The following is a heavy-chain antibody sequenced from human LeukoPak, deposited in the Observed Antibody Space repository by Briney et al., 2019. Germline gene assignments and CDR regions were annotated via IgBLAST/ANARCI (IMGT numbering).Heavy chain of an antibody. CDR1: GGSISSGGYS. CDR3: ASLRRNGDYRTIDY. V-gene: IGHV4-31*03. Sequence: SQTLSLTCTVSGGSISSGGYSWSWIRQPPGKGLEWIGYIYYSGSTYYNPSLKSRVTISVDTSKNQFSLKLSSVTAADTAVYYCASLRRNGDYRTIDYWGQGTLVTVSS. J-gene: IGHJ4*02. D-gene: IGHD4-17*01. CDR2: IYYSGST.